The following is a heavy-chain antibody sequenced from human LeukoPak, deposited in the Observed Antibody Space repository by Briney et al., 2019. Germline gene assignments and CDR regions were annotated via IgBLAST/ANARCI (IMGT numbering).Heavy chain of an antibody. V-gene: IGHV4-59*01. J-gene: IGHJ4*02. D-gene: IGHD2-15*01. CDR1: GGSISSYY. CDR2: IYYSGST. CDR3: ARGRSGLDY. Sequence: PSETLSLTCTVSGGSISSYYWSWVRQPPGQGLEWIGYIYYSGSTNYNPSLTSRVAISVDTSKNQFSLKLSSVTAADTAVYYCARGRSGLDYWGQGTLVTVSS.